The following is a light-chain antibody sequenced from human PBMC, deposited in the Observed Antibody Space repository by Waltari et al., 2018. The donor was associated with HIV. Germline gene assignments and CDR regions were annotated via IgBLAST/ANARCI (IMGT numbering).Light chain of an antibody. CDR3: QQFGALPLT. V-gene: IGKV1-33*01. CDR1: QDISNY. J-gene: IGKJ4*01. CDR2: DAS. Sequence: DIQLTQSPSSLSPSVGDRVTITCQASQDISNYLNWYQHKSGRAPKLLIYDASNLQTRVPSRFRGRGSGTEFTFTITSLQPEDAATYYCQQFGALPLTFGGGTKVEVK.